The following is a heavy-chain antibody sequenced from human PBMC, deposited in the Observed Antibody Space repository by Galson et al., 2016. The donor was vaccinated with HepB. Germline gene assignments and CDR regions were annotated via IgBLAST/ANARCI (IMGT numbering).Heavy chain of an antibody. Sequence: SLRLSCAASGFTFSNYGMYWVRQAPGKGLEWVANIKQDGSEKYYVDSVKGRFTISRDNAKNSLYLQMNSMRAEDTAGYYCERGESIFAPWGQGTLVTVSS. V-gene: IGHV3-7*01. CDR3: ERGESIFAP. CDR2: IKQDGSEK. D-gene: IGHD3-3*01. J-gene: IGHJ5*02. CDR1: GFTFSNYG.